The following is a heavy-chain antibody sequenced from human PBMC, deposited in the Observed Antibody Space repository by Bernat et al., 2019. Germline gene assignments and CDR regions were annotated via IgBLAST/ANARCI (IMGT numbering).Heavy chain of an antibody. CDR3: TTGVITFGGVIADDFDI. Sequence: EVQLVESGGGLVKPGGSLRLSCAASGFTFSNAWMSWVRQAPGKGLEWVGRIKSKTDGGTTDYAAPVKGRFTISRDDSKNTLYLQMNSLKTEDTAVYYCTTGVITFGGVIADDFDIWGQGTMVTVSS. D-gene: IGHD3-16*02. V-gene: IGHV3-15*01. CDR1: GFTFSNAW. CDR2: IKSKTDGGTT. J-gene: IGHJ3*02.